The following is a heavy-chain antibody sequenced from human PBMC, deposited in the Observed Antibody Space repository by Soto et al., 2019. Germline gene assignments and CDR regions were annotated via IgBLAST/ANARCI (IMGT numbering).Heavy chain of an antibody. CDR1: GFTFSSYG. J-gene: IGHJ4*02. V-gene: IGHV3-30*18. D-gene: IGHD6-19*01. CDR3: AKDREWLVLNPYFDY. CDR2: ISYDGSNK. Sequence: GGSLRLSCAASGFTFSSYGMHWVRQAPGKGLEWVAVISYDGSNKYYADSVKGRFTISRDNSKNTLYLQMNSLRAEDTAVYYCAKDREWLVLNPYFDYWGQGTLVTVSS.